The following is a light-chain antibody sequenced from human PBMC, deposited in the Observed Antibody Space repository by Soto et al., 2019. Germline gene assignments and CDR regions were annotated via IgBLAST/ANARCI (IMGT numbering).Light chain of an antibody. Sequence: DIPRTQSPSTLSASVGDRVTITCRASKCIRRWLAWYQQKPGQAPQLLIYDASTRASGVPSRFSGRGSGTQFTLTISSLQPDDFATYYCLQDYTSPRTFGQGTKVDIK. V-gene: IGKV1-5*01. CDR1: KCIRRW. CDR3: LQDYTSPRT. J-gene: IGKJ1*01. CDR2: DAS.